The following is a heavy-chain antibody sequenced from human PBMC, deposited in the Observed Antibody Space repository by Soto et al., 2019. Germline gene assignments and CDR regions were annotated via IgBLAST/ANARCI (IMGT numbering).Heavy chain of an antibody. CDR1: GFTFCSYS. CDR3: ARPHCIGGGCQQRYDAFDI. J-gene: IGHJ3*02. Sequence: GGSLRLSCAASGFTFCSYSMNWVRQAPGKGLEWVSSISSNSVDIYYRDSLKGRFTVSRDNAKNSQYLQMDSLRAEDTAVYYCARPHCIGGGCQQRYDAFDIWGQGTMVTVSS. CDR2: ISSNSVDI. D-gene: IGHD2-15*01. V-gene: IGHV3-21*01.